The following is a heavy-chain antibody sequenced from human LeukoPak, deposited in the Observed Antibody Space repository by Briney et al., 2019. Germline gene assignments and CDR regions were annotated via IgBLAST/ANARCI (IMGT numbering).Heavy chain of an antibody. D-gene: IGHD1-26*01. CDR3: ARQPYMLGAYYFDY. V-gene: IGHV4-59*08. Sequence: PSETLSLTCAVSGGSMSSHYWSWIRQPPGKGLERIGYIFHTGHINYNPSLKSRVTLSTDTSKNQFSLKLGSVTAADTAVYYCARQPYMLGAYYFDYWGQGTLVTVSS. J-gene: IGHJ4*02. CDR1: GGSMSSHY. CDR2: IFHTGHI.